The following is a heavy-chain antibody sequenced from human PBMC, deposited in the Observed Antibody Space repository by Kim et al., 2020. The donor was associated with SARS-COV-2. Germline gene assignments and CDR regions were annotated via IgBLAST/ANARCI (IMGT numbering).Heavy chain of an antibody. CDR2: MRHDGGAA. D-gene: IGHD2-21*01. CDR3: APLALASPFHFDP. Sequence: SETLSLTCTVSGASISPYFWTWIRQTPNKALEWIAYMRHDGGAATYNPSLRGRATMSVDTSQTQFSLKLSYVTAADSAKYYCAPLALASPFHFDPRG. J-gene: IGHJ4*01. CDR1: GASISPYF. V-gene: IGHV4-59*03.